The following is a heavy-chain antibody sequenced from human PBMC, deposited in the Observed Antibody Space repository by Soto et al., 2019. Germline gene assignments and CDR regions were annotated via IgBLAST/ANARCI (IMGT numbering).Heavy chain of an antibody. Sequence: QVLLEQSGAEVKKPGSSVKVSCKAPGGTFSSYALTWVRQAPGQGLEWMGGIIPIFGTKYAERYQGRLTIIADEITSTAYMESSSLRSEDTAVYYCARGPTYYYYGLDVWGQGTTVTVSS. CDR1: GGTFSSYA. J-gene: IGHJ6*02. CDR3: ARGPTYYYYGLDV. CDR2: IIPIFGT. V-gene: IGHV1-69*01.